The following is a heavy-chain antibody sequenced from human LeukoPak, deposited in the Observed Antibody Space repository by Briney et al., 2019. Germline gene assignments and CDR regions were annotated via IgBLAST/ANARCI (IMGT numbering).Heavy chain of an antibody. Sequence: PGGSLRLSCAASGFTFSSYGMHWVRQAPGKGLEWVAVISYDGSNKYYADSVKGRFTISRDNSKNTLYLQMNSLRAEDTAVYYCAKELRSSWYYYYYGMDVWGQGTTVTVSS. D-gene: IGHD6-13*01. CDR2: ISYDGSNK. CDR3: AKELRSSWYYYYYGMDV. J-gene: IGHJ6*02. V-gene: IGHV3-30*18. CDR1: GFTFSSYG.